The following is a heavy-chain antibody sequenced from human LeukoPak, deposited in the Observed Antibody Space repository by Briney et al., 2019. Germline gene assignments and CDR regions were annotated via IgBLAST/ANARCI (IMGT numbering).Heavy chain of an antibody. D-gene: IGHD3-9*01. Sequence: GGSLRLSCAASGFTFRNYSMNWVRQAPGKGLEWVSSISSSSSYIYYADSVKGRFTISRDNAKNSLYLQMNSLRAEDTAVYYCARVYDILTGYSPADAFDIWGQGTMVTVSS. J-gene: IGHJ3*02. V-gene: IGHV3-21*01. CDR1: GFTFRNYS. CDR3: ARVYDILTGYSPADAFDI. CDR2: ISSSSSYI.